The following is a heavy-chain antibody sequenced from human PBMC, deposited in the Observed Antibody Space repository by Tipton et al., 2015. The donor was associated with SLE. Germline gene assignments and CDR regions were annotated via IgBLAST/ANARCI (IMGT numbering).Heavy chain of an antibody. CDR1: GFTFSSYG. CDR3: AKDGRAREELLEY. D-gene: IGHD1-26*01. V-gene: IGHV3-30*18. J-gene: IGHJ4*02. CDR2: ISYDGSNK. Sequence: SLRLSCAASGFTFSSYGMHWVRQAPGKGLEWVAVISYDGSNKYYADSVKGRFTIFRDNSKNTLYLQMNSLRAEDTAVYYCAKDGRAREELLEYWGQGTLVTVSS.